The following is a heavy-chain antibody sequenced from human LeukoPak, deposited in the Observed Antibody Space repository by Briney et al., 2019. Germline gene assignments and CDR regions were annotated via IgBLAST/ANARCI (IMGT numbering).Heavy chain of an antibody. Sequence: PSETLSLTCTVSGGSISTFDWSWIRQPPGKEPEWIGNISDRGGATYNPSLKSRVTMSIDTSKNQFSLKLSSVTAADTAVYYCARDSDCSSTSCLGVVWGQGTTVTVSS. CDR2: ISDRGGA. CDR3: ARDSDCSSTSCLGVV. J-gene: IGHJ6*02. CDR1: GGSISTFD. D-gene: IGHD2-2*01. V-gene: IGHV4-59*12.